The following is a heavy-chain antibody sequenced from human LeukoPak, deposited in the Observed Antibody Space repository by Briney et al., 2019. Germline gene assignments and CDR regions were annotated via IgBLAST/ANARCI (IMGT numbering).Heavy chain of an antibody. CDR3: ARGKSAGI. CDR1: GFTFSRYW. CDR2: IKQDGSEK. V-gene: IGHV3-7*01. Sequence: GGSLRLSCAASGFTFSRYWMSWVRQAPGKGPEWVANIKQDGSEKNYVDSVKGRFTISRDNAKNSLYLQMNSLRAEDTAVYYCARGKSAGIWGQGTLVTVSS. J-gene: IGHJ4*02.